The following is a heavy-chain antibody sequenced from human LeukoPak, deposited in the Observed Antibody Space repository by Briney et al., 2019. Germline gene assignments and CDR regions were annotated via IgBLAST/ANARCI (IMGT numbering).Heavy chain of an antibody. CDR2: ISSSSSYI. CDR1: GFTFSSYS. J-gene: IGHJ3*02. CDR3: ARDSNFGFGNYAGHDAFDI. D-gene: IGHD4-11*01. V-gene: IGHV3-21*01. Sequence: KAGGSLRLSCAASGFTFSSYSMNWVRQAPGKGLEWVSSISSSSSYIYYADSVKGRFTISRDNAKNSLYLQMNSLRAEDTAVYYCARDSNFGFGNYAGHDAFDIWGQGTMVTVSS.